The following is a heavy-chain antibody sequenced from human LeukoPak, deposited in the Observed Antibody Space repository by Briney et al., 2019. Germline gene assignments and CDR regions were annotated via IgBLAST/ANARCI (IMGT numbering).Heavy chain of an antibody. CDR3: ARDRAVDYYGSGSYYNFFDY. J-gene: IGHJ4*02. CDR2: ISGSGGST. Sequence: GGSLRLSCAASGFTFSSYAMSWVRQAPGKGLEWVSAISGSGGSTYYADSVKGRFTISRDNSKSTLYLQMNSLRAEDTAVYYCARDRAVDYYGSGSYYNFFDYWGQGTLVTVSS. CDR1: GFTFSSYA. V-gene: IGHV3-23*01. D-gene: IGHD3-10*01.